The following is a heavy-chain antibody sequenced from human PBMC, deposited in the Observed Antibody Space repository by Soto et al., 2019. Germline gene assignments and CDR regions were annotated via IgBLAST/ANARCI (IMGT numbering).Heavy chain of an antibody. CDR3: AGKEIAAAGIRIDD. CDR1: GYTLTELS. Sequence: ASVKVSCKVSGYTLTELSMHWVRQAPGKGLEWMGSFDPEDGETIYAQQFQGRVIMTEDTSTDTAYMELSSLRSEDTAVYYCAGKEIAAAGIRIDDWGQGTLVTVSS. V-gene: IGHV1-24*01. D-gene: IGHD6-13*01. J-gene: IGHJ4*02. CDR2: FDPEDGET.